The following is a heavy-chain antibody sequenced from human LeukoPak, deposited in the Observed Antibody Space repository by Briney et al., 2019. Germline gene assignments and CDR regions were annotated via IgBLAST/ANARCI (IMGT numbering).Heavy chain of an antibody. CDR3: ARNVSAGYFDY. Sequence: SETLSLTCSVSGGSMTGTTYYWAWIRQPPGKGLEWIGSVYCSGSTSYSPSLKSRVTISVDTSKNQFSLRLSSVTAADTAVYYCARNVSAGYFDYWGHGTLVTVSS. CDR1: GGSMTGTTYY. CDR2: VYCSGST. D-gene: IGHD2-8*01. V-gene: IGHV4-39*01. J-gene: IGHJ4*01.